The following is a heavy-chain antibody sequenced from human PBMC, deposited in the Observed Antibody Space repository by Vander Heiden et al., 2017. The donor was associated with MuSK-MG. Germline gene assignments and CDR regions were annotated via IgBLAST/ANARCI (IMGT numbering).Heavy chain of an antibody. CDR1: GGTFSSYA. D-gene: IGHD3-9*01. CDR3: AREEGQDILTGYYRS. J-gene: IGHJ5*02. CDR2: IIPIFGTA. Sequence: QVQLVQSGAEVKQPGSSVKVSCKASGGTFSSYAISWVRQAPGQGLEWMGGIIPIFGTANYAQKVQGRVTITADESTSTAYMELSRLRSEETAVYYCAREEGQDILTGYYRSWGQGTLVTVSS. V-gene: IGHV1-69*01.